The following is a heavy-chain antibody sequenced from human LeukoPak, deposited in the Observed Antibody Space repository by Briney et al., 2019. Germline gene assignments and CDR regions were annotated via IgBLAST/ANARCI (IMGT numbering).Heavy chain of an antibody. CDR3: AREPAPVIL. V-gene: IGHV3-21*01. CDR2: ISSTSSYI. D-gene: IGHD2-21*01. J-gene: IGHJ4*01. CDR1: GFTFSIYS. Sequence: PGGSLRLSCAASGFTFSIYSMNWVRQTPGKGLEWVSSISSTSSYIFYADSVKGRFTISRGNAKNSLYLQMNSLRAEDTAVYYCAREPAPVILWGQGTLVTVSS.